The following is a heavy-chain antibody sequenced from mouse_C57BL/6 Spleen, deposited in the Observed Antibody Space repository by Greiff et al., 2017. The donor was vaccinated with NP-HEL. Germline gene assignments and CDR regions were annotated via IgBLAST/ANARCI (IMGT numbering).Heavy chain of an antibody. D-gene: IGHD1-1*01. J-gene: IGHJ4*01. V-gene: IGHV5-17*01. CDR1: GFTFSDYG. Sequence: DVKLVESGGGLVKPGGSLKLSCAASGFTFSDYGMHWVRQAPEKGLEWVAYISSGSSTIYYADTVKGRFTIARDNAKNTLSLQMTSLRSEDTAMYYCAMPYYGSSSMDYWGQGTSVTVSS. CDR3: AMPYYGSSSMDY. CDR2: ISSGSSTI.